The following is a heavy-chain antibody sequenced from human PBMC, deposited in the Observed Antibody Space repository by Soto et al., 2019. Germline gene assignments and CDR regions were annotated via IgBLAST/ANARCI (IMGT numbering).Heavy chain of an antibody. V-gene: IGHV3-23*01. D-gene: IGHD6-6*01. Sequence: PGGSLRLSCAASGFTFSSYAMSWVRQAPGKGLEWVSDISGSGSSTYYADSVKGRFTISRDNSKNTLYLQMNSLRAEDTAVYYCAKGGGQLDYYYYGMDVWGQGTTVTVSS. CDR1: GFTFSSYA. J-gene: IGHJ6*02. CDR2: ISGSGSST. CDR3: AKGGGQLDYYYYGMDV.